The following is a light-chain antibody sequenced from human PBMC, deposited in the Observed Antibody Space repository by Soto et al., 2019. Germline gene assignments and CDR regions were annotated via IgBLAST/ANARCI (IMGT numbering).Light chain of an antibody. CDR3: QQYNNWPLT. CDR1: LSVSRN. J-gene: IGKJ4*01. V-gene: IGKV3D-15*01. Sequence: EIVMTQSPATLSVSPGERATLSFRSSLSVSRNLAWYQQKPGQAPRLLIYGASTRATGIPARFSGSGSGTEFTLTISSLQSEDFAVYYCQQYNNWPLTFGGGTKVDIK. CDR2: GAS.